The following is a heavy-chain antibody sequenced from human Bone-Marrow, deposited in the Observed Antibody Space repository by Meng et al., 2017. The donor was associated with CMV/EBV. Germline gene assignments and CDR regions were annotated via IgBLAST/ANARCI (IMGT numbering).Heavy chain of an antibody. CDR1: GFTFSSYS. D-gene: IGHD2-2*01. CDR3: ARAGPIPAATDYYYYYGMAV. CDR2: ISSSSSYI. J-gene: IGHJ6*01. V-gene: IGHV3-21*01. Sequence: GESLKISCAASGFTFSSYSMNWVRQAPGKGLEWVSSISSSSSYIYYADSVKGRFTISRDNAKNSLYLQMNSLRAEDTAVYYCARAGPIPAATDYYYYYGMAVWGPGNTV.